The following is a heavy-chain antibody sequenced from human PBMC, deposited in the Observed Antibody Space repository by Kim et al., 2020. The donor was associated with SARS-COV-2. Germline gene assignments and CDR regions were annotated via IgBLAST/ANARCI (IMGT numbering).Heavy chain of an antibody. CDR3: ARGGVWFGELSDY. J-gene: IGHJ4*02. D-gene: IGHD3-10*01. V-gene: IGHV3-30*01. Sequence: AESRRGRFTTSRDNSKTTRYLQMNSLGAEDTAVYYCARGGVWFGELSDYWGQGTLVTVSS.